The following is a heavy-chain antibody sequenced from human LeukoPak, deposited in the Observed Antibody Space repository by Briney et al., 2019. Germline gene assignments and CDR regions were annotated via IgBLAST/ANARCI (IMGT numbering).Heavy chain of an antibody. CDR1: GYAFTGYY. CDR2: INPNSGGT. CDR3: ARDMVRGVRTAGY. Sequence: GASVKVSCKASGYAFTGYYMHWVRQAPGQGLEWMGWINPNSGGTNYAQKFQGRVTMTRDTSISTAYMELSRLRSDDTAVYYCARDMVRGVRTAGYWGQGTLVTVSS. D-gene: IGHD3-10*01. V-gene: IGHV1-2*02. J-gene: IGHJ4*02.